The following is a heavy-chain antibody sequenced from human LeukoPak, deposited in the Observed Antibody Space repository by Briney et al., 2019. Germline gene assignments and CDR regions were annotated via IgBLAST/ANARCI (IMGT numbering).Heavy chain of an antibody. D-gene: IGHD5-24*01. CDR3: ARSLRRDGYNYDY. V-gene: IGHV1-2*04. CDR1: GYTFTGYY. CDR2: INPNSGGT. J-gene: IGHJ4*02. Sequence: ASVKVSCKASGYTFTGYYMHWVRQAPGQGLEWMGRINPNSGGTNYAQKFQGWVTMTRDTSISTAYMELSRLRSDDTAVYYCARSLRRDGYNYDYWGQGTLVTVSS.